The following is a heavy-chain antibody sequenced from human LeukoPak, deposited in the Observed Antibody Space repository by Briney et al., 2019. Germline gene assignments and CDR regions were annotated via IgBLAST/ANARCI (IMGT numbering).Heavy chain of an antibody. CDR3: ARDFTMGNI. J-gene: IGHJ3*02. CDR2: LYSDGST. CDR1: GFAVSSNY. Sequence: GGSLRLSCAASGFAVSSNYMSWVRQAPGKGLEWVSVLYSDGSTHYADSVKGRFTISRDNSKNTLFLQMNSLRAEDTAVYYCARDFTMGNIWGQGTMVTVSS. V-gene: IGHV3-53*01. D-gene: IGHD3-10*01.